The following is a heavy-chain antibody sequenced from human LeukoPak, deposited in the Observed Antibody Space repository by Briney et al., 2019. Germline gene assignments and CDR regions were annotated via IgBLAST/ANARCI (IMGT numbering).Heavy chain of an antibody. V-gene: IGHV7-4-1*02. CDR1: GYTFTSYA. J-gene: IGHJ4*02. CDR2: INTNTGNP. Sequence: GAPVKVSCKASGYTFTSYAMNWVRQAPGQGLEWMGWINTNTGNPTYAQGFTGRFVFSLDTSVSTAYLQISSLKAEDTAVYYCARVRDRFWPMLPFYWGQGTLVTVSS. CDR3: ARVRDRFWPMLPFY. D-gene: IGHD3-10*02.